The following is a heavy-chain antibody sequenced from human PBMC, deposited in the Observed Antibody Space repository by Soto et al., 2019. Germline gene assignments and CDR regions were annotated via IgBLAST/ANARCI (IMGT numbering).Heavy chain of an antibody. D-gene: IGHD3-22*01. Sequence: ASVKVSCKASGYTFTSYAMHWVRQAPGQRLEWMGWINAGNGNTKYSQKFQGRVTITGDTSASTAYMELSSLRSEDTAVYYCARAPNYYDSSGHAFDIWGQGTMVTVSS. CDR3: ARAPNYYDSSGHAFDI. V-gene: IGHV1-3*01. J-gene: IGHJ3*02. CDR1: GYTFTSYA. CDR2: INAGNGNT.